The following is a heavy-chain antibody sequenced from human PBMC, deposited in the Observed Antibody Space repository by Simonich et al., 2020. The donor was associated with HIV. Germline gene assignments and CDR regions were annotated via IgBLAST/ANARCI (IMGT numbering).Heavy chain of an antibody. J-gene: IGHJ4*02. CDR1: GGSIHNYF. CDR3: ARGGRHFDY. Sequence: QVQLQESGPGLVKPSETPSLTCIVSGGSIHNYFWSWIRQPPGRGLEWVGYISNRARTNYNHSLKCRVTISVDTSKDQFSLKLNSVTAADTAVYYCARGGRHFDYWGQGTLVTVSS. V-gene: IGHV4-59*12. CDR2: ISNRART.